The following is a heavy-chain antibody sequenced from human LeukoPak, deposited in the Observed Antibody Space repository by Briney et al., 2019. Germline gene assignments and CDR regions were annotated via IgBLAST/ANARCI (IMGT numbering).Heavy chain of an antibody. CDR3: ARDLYDSSGYYPNYFDY. D-gene: IGHD3-22*01. J-gene: IGHJ4*02. V-gene: IGHV1-2*02. Sequence: ASVKVSCKASGYTFTGYYMHWVRQAPGHGLEWMGWINPNSGGTNYAQKFQGRVTMTRDTSISTAYMELSRLRSDDTAVYYCARDLYDSSGYYPNYFDYWGQGTLVTVSS. CDR2: INPNSGGT. CDR1: GYTFTGYY.